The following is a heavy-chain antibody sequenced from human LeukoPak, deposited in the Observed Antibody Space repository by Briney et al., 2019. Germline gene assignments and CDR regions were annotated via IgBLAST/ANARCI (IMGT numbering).Heavy chain of an antibody. D-gene: IGHD6-13*01. CDR1: GFTFSSYS. Sequence: KSGGSLRLSCAASGFTFSSYSMNWVRQAPGKGLEWVSSISSSSSYIYYADSVKGRFTISRDNAKDSLYLQMNSLRAEDTAVYYCARDSLQLANFDYWGQGTLVTVSS. CDR3: ARDSLQLANFDY. CDR2: ISSSSSYI. J-gene: IGHJ4*02. V-gene: IGHV3-21*04.